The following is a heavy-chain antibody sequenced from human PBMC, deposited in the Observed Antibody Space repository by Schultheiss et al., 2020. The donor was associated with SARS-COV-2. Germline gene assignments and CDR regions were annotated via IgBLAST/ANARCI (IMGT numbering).Heavy chain of an antibody. CDR1: GFSFSNYG. D-gene: IGHD3-10*01. CDR3: ARAGIHYFSDYYLDS. CDR2: IWYDGSNK. J-gene: IGHJ4*02. V-gene: IGHV3-33*01. Sequence: GGSLRLSCAASGFSFSNYGMHWVRQAPGKGLEWVAVIWYDGSNKYYADSVKGRFTISRDNAQNTLYLEMSYLRAEDTAVYYCARAGIHYFSDYYLDSWGQGTLVTVSS.